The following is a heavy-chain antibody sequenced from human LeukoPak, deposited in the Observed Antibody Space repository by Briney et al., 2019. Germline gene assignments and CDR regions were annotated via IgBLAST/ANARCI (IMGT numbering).Heavy chain of an antibody. CDR3: ARDVGSGNHYRGYFDY. CDR2: IWYDGSIK. CDR1: GFTFSSSG. D-gene: IGHD1-14*01. V-gene: IGHV3-33*01. Sequence: PGGSLRLSCAASGFTFSSSGMHWVRQAPGKGLEWVALIWYDGSIKYYTDSVKGRFTISRDNSKNTLYLRMNSLRAEDTAVYYCARDVGSGNHYRGYFDYWGQGTLVTVSS. J-gene: IGHJ4*02.